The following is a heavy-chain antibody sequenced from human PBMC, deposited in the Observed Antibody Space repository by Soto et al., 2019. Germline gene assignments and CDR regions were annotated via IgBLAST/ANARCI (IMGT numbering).Heavy chain of an antibody. J-gene: IGHJ4*02. D-gene: IGHD3-22*01. V-gene: IGHV3-48*02. CDR3: SRDESGYYDTSGYFVYGGAHDY. Sequence: EVQLVESGGGLVQPGGSLRLSCAASGFTFSSYSMNWVRQAPGKGLEWVSYISSSSSTIYYADSVKGRFTISRDNAKKSLYLQMNSLSNEDTAVYYWSRDESGYYDTSGYFVYGGAHDYWGQGTLVTVSS. CDR2: ISSSSSTI. CDR1: GFTFSSYS.